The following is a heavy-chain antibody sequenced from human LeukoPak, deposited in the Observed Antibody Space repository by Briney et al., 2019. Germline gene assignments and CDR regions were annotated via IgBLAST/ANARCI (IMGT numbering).Heavy chain of an antibody. CDR2: ISDSGGST. CDR3: ARGPDYSYYMDV. CDR1: LFTFCISA. J-gene: IGHJ6*03. Sequence: GGCPRLSSVPSLFTFCISAMSCGSEALGEGRECVSAISDSGGSTYYADSVKGRFTISRDNSKNTLYPHVNSMRAEDPAVYYCARGPDYSYYMDVWGKGTTVTVSS. V-gene: IGHV3-23*01. D-gene: IGHD2-2*01.